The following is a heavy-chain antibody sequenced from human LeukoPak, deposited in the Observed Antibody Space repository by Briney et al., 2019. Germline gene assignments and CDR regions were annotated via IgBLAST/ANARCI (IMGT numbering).Heavy chain of an antibody. D-gene: IGHD5-18*01. CDR2: IYSGGST. CDR3: ARGPLPYGYLDY. Sequence: GGSLRRSCAASGVTISSNYMSWVRRAPGKGRVWVSVIYSGGSTYYADSVKGRFTISRDNSKNTLFLQMNSLRAEDTAVYYCARGPLPYGYLDYWGQGTLVTVSS. V-gene: IGHV3-53*01. CDR1: GVTISSNY. J-gene: IGHJ4*02.